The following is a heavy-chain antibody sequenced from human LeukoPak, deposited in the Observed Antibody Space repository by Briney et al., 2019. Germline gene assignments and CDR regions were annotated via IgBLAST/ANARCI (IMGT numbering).Heavy chain of an antibody. V-gene: IGHV4-59*08. Sequence: PSEALSLTCTVSGGSISSYYWSWIRQPPGKGLEWIGYIHYSGSTNYNPSLKSRVTISVDTSKNQFSLKLSSVTAADTAVYYCARLGDYDFWSGYPNWFDPWGQGTLVTVSS. CDR1: GGSISSYY. CDR2: IHYSGST. J-gene: IGHJ5*02. D-gene: IGHD3-3*01. CDR3: ARLGDYDFWSGYPNWFDP.